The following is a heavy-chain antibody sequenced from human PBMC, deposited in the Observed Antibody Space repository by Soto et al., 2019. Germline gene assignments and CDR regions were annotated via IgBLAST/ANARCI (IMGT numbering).Heavy chain of an antibody. CDR2: ISGDSASI. D-gene: IGHD3-10*01. CDR3: ARVGNLVRGITYFMDV. Sequence: GESLKISCAASGFTLSKYSMNWVRQAPGKGLEWLSYISGDSASIYYAESVKGRFTISRDNAENSLSLLLSSLRAEDTAVYYCARVGNLVRGITYFMDVWGKGTTVTVSS. J-gene: IGHJ6*03. CDR1: GFTLSKYS. V-gene: IGHV3-48*01.